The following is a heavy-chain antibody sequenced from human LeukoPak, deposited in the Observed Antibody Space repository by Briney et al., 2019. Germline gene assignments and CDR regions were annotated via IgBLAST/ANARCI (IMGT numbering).Heavy chain of an antibody. D-gene: IGHD1-26*01. Sequence: GASVKVSCKASGYSFTSYDINWVRQATGQGLEWMGWMNPNSGNTGYAQKFQGRVTMTRSTSISTAYMELSSLRSEDTAVYYCARATGPYSGSYRNQDAFDIWGQGTMVTVSS. V-gene: IGHV1-8*01. CDR2: MNPNSGNT. J-gene: IGHJ3*02. CDR1: GYSFTSYD. CDR3: ARATGPYSGSYRNQDAFDI.